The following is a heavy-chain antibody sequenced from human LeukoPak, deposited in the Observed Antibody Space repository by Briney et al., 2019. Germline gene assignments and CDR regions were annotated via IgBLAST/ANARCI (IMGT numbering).Heavy chain of an antibody. Sequence: GASVKVSCKASGYTFTRYYMHWVRQAPGQGLEWMGRINPNSGGTNYAQKFQGRVTMTRDTSISTAYMELSRLRSDDTAVYYCARDLRCSGGSGYDYWGQGTLVTVSS. V-gene: IGHV1-2*06. CDR3: ARDLRCSGGSGYDY. D-gene: IGHD2-15*01. CDR2: INPNSGGT. J-gene: IGHJ4*02. CDR1: GYTFTRYY.